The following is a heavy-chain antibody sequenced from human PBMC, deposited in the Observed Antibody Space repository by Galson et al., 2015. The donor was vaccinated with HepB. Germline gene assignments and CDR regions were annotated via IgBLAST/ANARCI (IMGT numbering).Heavy chain of an antibody. V-gene: IGHV3-30*04. CDR1: GFTFSSYA. CDR2: ISYDGSNK. D-gene: IGHD6-19*01. CDR3: ARDAHSSGWYTESDYFDY. Sequence: SLRLSCAASGFTFSSYAMHWVRQAPGKGLEWVAVISYDGSNKYYADSVKGRFTISRDNSKNTLYLQMNSLRAEDTAVYYCARDAHSSGWYTESDYFDYWGQGTLVTVSS. J-gene: IGHJ4*02.